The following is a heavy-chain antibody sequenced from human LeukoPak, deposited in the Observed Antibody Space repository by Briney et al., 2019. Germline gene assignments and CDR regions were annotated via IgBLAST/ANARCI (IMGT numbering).Heavy chain of an antibody. CDR2: IRYDGSNK. Sequence: GGSLRLSCAASGFTFSSYGMHWVRQAPGKGLEWVAFIRYDGSNKYYADSVKGRFTISRDNSKNTLYLQMNSLRAEDTAVYYCAKDGDGWYFGFDYWRQGTLVTVSS. CDR3: AKDGDGWYFGFDY. CDR1: GFTFSSYG. D-gene: IGHD6-19*01. J-gene: IGHJ4*02. V-gene: IGHV3-30*02.